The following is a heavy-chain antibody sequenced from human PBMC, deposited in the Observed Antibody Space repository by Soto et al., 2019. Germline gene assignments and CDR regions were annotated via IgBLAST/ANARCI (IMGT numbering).Heavy chain of an antibody. CDR3: ARGGGYDSRKNFDY. Sequence: PSETLSLTCAVYGGSFSGYYWSWIRQPPGKGLEWIGEINHSGSTNYNPSLKSRVTISVDTSKNQFSLKLSSVTAADTAVYYCARGGGYDSRKNFDYWGQGTLVTVSS. D-gene: IGHD5-12*01. V-gene: IGHV4-34*01. CDR1: GGSFSGYY. CDR2: INHSGST. J-gene: IGHJ4*02.